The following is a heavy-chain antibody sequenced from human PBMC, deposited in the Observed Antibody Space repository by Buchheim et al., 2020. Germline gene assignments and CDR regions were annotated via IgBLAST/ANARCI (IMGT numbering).Heavy chain of an antibody. Sequence: QVQLVESGGGVVQPGRSLRLSCAASGFTFSSYGMHWVRQAPGKGLEWVAVISYDGSNKYYADYVKGRFTISREHSKNTLYLQMNSLRAEDTAVYYCAKSYYYDSSGSSPFDYWGQGTL. CDR3: AKSYYYDSSGSSPFDY. J-gene: IGHJ4*02. CDR1: GFTFSSYG. CDR2: ISYDGSNK. V-gene: IGHV3-30*18. D-gene: IGHD3-22*01.